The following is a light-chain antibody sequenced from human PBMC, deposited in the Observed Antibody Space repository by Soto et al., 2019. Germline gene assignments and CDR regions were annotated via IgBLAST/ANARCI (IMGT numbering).Light chain of an antibody. CDR1: SSDIGGHHF. J-gene: IGLJ1*01. Sequence: QSALTQPASVSGSPGQSITISCTGTSSDIGGHHFVSWYQQQSGKAPKPLIYEVTDRPSGVSDRFSGSKSGNPASLTISGLQPEEWADYYCSSYTCSSRYVLGTGNKVTV. V-gene: IGLV2-14*01. CDR3: SSYTCSSRYV. CDR2: EVT.